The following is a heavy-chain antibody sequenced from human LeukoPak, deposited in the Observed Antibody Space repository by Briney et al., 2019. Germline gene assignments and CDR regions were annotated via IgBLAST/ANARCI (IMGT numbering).Heavy chain of an antibody. Sequence: GESLRLSCAASGFTFSNAWMSWVRQAPGKGLEWVGRIQSKTDGGATGYAAAVKGRFTISRDDSKNTVYLQMNSLKTEDTAVYYCTTSPGTGPWGQGTLVTVSS. CDR2: IQSKTDGGAT. CDR3: TTSPGTGP. J-gene: IGHJ5*02. D-gene: IGHD1-1*01. CDR1: GFTFSNAW. V-gene: IGHV3-15*01.